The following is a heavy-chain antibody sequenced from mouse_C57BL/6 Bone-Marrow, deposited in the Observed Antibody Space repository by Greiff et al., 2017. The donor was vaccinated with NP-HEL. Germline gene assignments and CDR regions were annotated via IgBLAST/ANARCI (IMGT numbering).Heavy chain of an antibody. CDR1: GYTFTSYL. CDR2: IDPNSGGT. Sequence: QVQLQQPGAELVKPGASVKLSCKASGYTFTSYLMHWVKQRPGRGLEWIGRIDPNSGGTKYNEKFKSKATLTGAKPSSTAYMQLNSLTSEDSAVYDWARYCNGSSSFDYWGQGTTLTVSS. V-gene: IGHV1-72*01. J-gene: IGHJ2*01. CDR3: ARYCNGSSSFDY. D-gene: IGHD1-1*01.